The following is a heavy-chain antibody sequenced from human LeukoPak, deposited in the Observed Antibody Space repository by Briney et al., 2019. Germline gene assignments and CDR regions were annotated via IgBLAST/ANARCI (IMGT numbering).Heavy chain of an antibody. V-gene: IGHV3-23*01. Sequence: GGSPRLSCAASGFTFNTYAMSWVRQAPWERLQWVSGISDSGGNTYYADSVRGRFTISRDNSKNTLYLQMNSLRAEDTAVYYCARHRSSWLIDYWGQGTLVTVSS. D-gene: IGHD6-6*01. CDR3: ARHRSSWLIDY. J-gene: IGHJ4*02. CDR1: GFTFNTYA. CDR2: ISDSGGNT.